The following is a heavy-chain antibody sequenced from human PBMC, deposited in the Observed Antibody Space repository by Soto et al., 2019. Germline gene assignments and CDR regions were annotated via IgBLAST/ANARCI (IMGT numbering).Heavy chain of an antibody. CDR2: IYPGDSDT. Sequence: PGESLKISCKGSGYSFTSYWIGWVRQMPGKGLEWMGIIYPGDSDTRYSPSFQGQVTISADESISTAYLQWSSLKASDTAMYYCARQEYYYDSSGYYQVSFFDYWGQGTLVTVSS. J-gene: IGHJ4*02. D-gene: IGHD3-22*01. V-gene: IGHV5-51*01. CDR3: ARQEYYYDSSGYYQVSFFDY. CDR1: GYSFTSYW.